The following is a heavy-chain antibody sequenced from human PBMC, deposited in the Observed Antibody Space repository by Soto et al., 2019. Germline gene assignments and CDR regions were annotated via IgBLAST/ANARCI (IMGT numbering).Heavy chain of an antibody. J-gene: IGHJ4*02. V-gene: IGHV3-23*01. D-gene: IGHD1-1*01. CDR1: GFTFSSYA. CDR2: IRGSVGST. CDR3: PKLEQGN. Sequence: AGGALRLSCAASGFTFSSYAISWGRPAPGKGLEWVSAIRGSVGSTYYAASVKGRFTISRDNSKNTLYLQMNSLRAEDMAVYYCPKLEQGNWGQGTLVTVSS.